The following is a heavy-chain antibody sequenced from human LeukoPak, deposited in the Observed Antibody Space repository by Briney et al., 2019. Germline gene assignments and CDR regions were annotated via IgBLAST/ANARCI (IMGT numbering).Heavy chain of an antibody. CDR3: ANLAYYYYYMEV. V-gene: IGHV3-23*01. CDR2: ISGDGVSK. J-gene: IGHJ6*03. Sequence: GGSLRLSCEASGFTFSNNPMTWVRQAPGKGLEWLSAISGDGVSKYYAASVKGRFTISRDNFRSTLFLQMNNLRAEDTAIYYCANLAYYYYYMEVWGKGTTVTVSS. CDR1: GFTFSNNP.